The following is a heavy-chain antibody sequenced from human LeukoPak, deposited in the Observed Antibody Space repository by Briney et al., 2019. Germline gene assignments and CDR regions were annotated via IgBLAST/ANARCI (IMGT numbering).Heavy chain of an antibody. J-gene: IGHJ3*02. CDR2: IYYSGST. CDR1: GGSISSYY. CDR3: ARTPFYDSCAFDI. Sequence: PSETLSLTCTVSGGSISSYYWSWIRQPPGKGLEWIGYIYYSGSTNYNPSLKSRVTISVDTSKNQFSLKLSSVTAADTAVYYCARTPFYDSCAFDIWGQGTMVTVSS. D-gene: IGHD2/OR15-2a*01. V-gene: IGHV4-59*08.